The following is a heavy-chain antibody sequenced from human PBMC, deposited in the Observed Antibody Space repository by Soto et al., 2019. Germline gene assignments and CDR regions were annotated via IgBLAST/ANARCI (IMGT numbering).Heavy chain of an antibody. J-gene: IGHJ4*02. Sequence: QVQLQQWGAGLLKPSETLSLTCAVYGGSFSGYYWSWIRQPPGKGLEWIGEINHSGSTNYNPSLKGRVHISVDTSKNQFSLKLSSVTAADTAVYYCARVVGGSGSYYNGRVIDYWGQGTLVTVSS. CDR3: ARVVGGSGSYYNGRVIDY. CDR1: GGSFSGYY. V-gene: IGHV4-34*01. D-gene: IGHD3-10*01. CDR2: INHSGST.